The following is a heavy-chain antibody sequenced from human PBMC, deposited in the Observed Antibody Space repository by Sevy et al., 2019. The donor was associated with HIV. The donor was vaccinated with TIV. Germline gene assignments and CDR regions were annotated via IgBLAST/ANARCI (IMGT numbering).Heavy chain of an antibody. Sequence: GGSLRLSFAASGLTVSSNYMSWVRQAPGKGLEWVSAIYSGGNTYYADSVKGRFTISRDNSKNTVYLQINSLRAEDTAMYYCARETISGYNLWGQRTLVTVSS. CDR3: ARETISGYNL. CDR2: IYSGGNT. J-gene: IGHJ4*02. V-gene: IGHV3-53*01. D-gene: IGHD5-12*01. CDR1: GLTVSSNY.